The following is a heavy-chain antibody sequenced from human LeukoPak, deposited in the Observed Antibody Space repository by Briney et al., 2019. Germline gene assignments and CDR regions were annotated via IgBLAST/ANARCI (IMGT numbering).Heavy chain of an antibody. Sequence: GGSLRLSCAASGFTFSSYWMGWVRGAPGKGLEWVANIKQDGSEKFYVHSVRGRFTISRDNAKNLVFLQMNGLRAEDTAVYYCARDKFGDCSRTTCSDFDTWGQGTLVSASS. D-gene: IGHD2-2*03. CDR2: IKQDGSEK. J-gene: IGHJ4*02. CDR1: GFTFSSYW. V-gene: IGHV3-7*03. CDR3: ARDKFGDCSRTTCSDFDT.